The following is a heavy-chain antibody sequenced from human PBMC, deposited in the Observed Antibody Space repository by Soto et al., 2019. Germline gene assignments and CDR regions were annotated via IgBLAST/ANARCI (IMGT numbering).Heavy chain of an antibody. CDR3: VKDLQGGVTTDTY. V-gene: IGHV3-21*01. Sequence: GSLRLSCAASGFTFSSYSMNWVRQAPGKGLEWVSSISSSSSYIYYADSVKGRFTISRDNAKNSLYLQMNSLRAEDTAVYYCVKDLQGGVTTDTYWGQGTLVTVSS. J-gene: IGHJ4*02. CDR1: GFTFSSYS. CDR2: ISSSSSYI. D-gene: IGHD4-17*01.